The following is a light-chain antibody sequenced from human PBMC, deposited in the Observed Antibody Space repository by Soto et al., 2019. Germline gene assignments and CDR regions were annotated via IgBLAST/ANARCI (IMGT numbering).Light chain of an antibody. V-gene: IGKV3-11*01. Sequence: EIVLTQSPATLSLSPGERATLSCRASQSVSTYLAWYQQKPGQAPRLLIYDASNRATGIPPRFSGSGSGTGFTLTISSLEPEDFAVYYCQQRSNWPLFTFGPGTKVDIK. J-gene: IGKJ3*01. CDR1: QSVSTY. CDR2: DAS. CDR3: QQRSNWPLFT.